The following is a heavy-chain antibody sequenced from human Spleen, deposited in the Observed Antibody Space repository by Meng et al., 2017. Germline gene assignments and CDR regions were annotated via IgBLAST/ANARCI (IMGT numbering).Heavy chain of an antibody. V-gene: IGHV1-2*06. D-gene: IGHD6-13*01. J-gene: IGHJ4*02. CDR2: IDPKSGDT. Sequence: QGQLGQSGAEVKKPGASVKVSCKPSGYNFPDYWLHWVRRAPGQGLEWMGRIDPKSGDTHYAQRFQGRVTMTRDTSISTAYMELSGLRSDDTAMYYCARDEDISAAGKLFGDYWGQGTLVTVSS. CDR1: GYNFPDYW. CDR3: ARDEDISAAGKLFGDY.